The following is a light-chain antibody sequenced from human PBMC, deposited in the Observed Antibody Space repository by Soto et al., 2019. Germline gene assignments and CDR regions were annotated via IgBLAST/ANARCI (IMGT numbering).Light chain of an antibody. CDR1: QSVSSN. CDR2: GAS. V-gene: IGKV3-15*01. Sequence: EIVMTQSPATLSVSPGERATLSCRASQSVSSNLAWYQQKPGQAPRRLIYGASTRATGIPARFSGSGSGTEFPLTISSLQSEDFAVYYCQQYNNWSSYTFGQGTKLEIK. CDR3: QQYNNWSSYT. J-gene: IGKJ2*01.